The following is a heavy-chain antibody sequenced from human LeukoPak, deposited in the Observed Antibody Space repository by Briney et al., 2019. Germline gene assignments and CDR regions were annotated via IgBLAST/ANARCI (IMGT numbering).Heavy chain of an antibody. CDR1: GYTFTNFD. CDR2: MNPVSGNA. CDR3: ARAPIGRGALY. D-gene: IGHD1-26*01. Sequence: GTSVKISCKASGYTFTNFDINWVRQAPGQGLEWMGWMNPVSGNAGSAQKFQGRVTLTRDTSMSTAYMEVTSLRSDDTAFYYCARAPIGRGALYWGQGTLVTVNS. J-gene: IGHJ4*02. V-gene: IGHV1-8*01.